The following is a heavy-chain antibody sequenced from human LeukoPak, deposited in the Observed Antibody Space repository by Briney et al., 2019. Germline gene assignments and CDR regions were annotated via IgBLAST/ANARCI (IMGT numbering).Heavy chain of an antibody. J-gene: IGHJ3*02. CDR2: IYTSGST. Sequence: SETLSLTCTVSGGSISSYYWSWVRQPAGKGLEWIGRIYTSGSTNYNLSLKSRVTMSVDTSKNQFSLKLSSVTAADTAVYYCARGGEDGDYTGAFDIWGQGTMVTVSS. V-gene: IGHV4-4*07. CDR1: GGSISSYY. CDR3: ARGGEDGDYTGAFDI. D-gene: IGHD4-17*01.